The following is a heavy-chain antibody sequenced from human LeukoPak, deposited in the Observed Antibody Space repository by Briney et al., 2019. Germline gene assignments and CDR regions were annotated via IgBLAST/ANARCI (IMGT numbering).Heavy chain of an antibody. D-gene: IGHD6-19*01. J-gene: IGHJ4*02. CDR3: ARGYTFRVYSSGWYLDY. V-gene: IGHV4-34*01. Sequence: SETLSLTCAVYGGSFSGYYWSWIRQPPGKGLEWIGEINHSGSTNYNPSLKSRVTISVDTSKNQFSLKLSSVTAADTAVYYCARGYTFRVYSSGWYLDYWGQGTLVTVSS. CDR1: GGSFSGYY. CDR2: INHSGST.